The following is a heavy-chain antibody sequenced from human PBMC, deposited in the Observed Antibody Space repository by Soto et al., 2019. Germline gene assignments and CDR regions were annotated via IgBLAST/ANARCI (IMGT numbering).Heavy chain of an antibody. Sequence: ASVKVSCKASGYTFTSYAMHWVRQAPGQRLEWMGWINAGNGNTKYSQKFQGRVTITRDTSASTAYMELSSLRSEDTAVYYCARDRAGCSGGSCYPKTYYYYYYMDVWGKGTTVTVSS. CDR1: GYTFTSYA. D-gene: IGHD2-15*01. J-gene: IGHJ6*03. CDR3: ARDRAGCSGGSCYPKTYYYYYYMDV. V-gene: IGHV1-3*01. CDR2: INAGNGNT.